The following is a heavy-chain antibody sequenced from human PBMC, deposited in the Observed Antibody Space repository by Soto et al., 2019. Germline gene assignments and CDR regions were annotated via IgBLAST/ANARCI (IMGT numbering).Heavy chain of an antibody. J-gene: IGHJ6*02. V-gene: IGHV4-34*01. Sequence: QVQLQQWGAGLLKPSETLSLTCAVYGGSFSGYYWSWIRQPPGKGLEWIGEINHSGSTNYNPSLKRRVTISVDTSKNQCSLKLSSVTAADTAVYYCARGGHYYGSGSYYNNHYYYYGMDVWGQGTTVTVSS. CDR2: INHSGST. D-gene: IGHD3-10*01. CDR1: GGSFSGYY. CDR3: ARGGHYYGSGSYYNNHYYYYGMDV.